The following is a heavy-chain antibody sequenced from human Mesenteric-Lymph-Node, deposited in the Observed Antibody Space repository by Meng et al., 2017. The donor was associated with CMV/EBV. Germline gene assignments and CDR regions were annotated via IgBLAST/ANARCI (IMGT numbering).Heavy chain of an antibody. CDR3: ASTSSSRTAGGY. Sequence: SVKVSCKASGGTFNNYAINWVRQAPGQGLEWMGGKIPIFGSPIYAQKFQGRVTIITDESTSTAYMELSSLRSEDTAVYYCASTSSSRTAGGYWGQGTLVTVSS. J-gene: IGHJ4*02. D-gene: IGHD6-13*01. V-gene: IGHV1-69*05. CDR2: KIPIFGSP. CDR1: GGTFNNYA.